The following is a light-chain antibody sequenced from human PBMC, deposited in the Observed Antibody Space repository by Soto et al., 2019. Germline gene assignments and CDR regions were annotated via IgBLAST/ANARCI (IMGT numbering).Light chain of an antibody. V-gene: IGKV3-20*01. CDR2: GTS. Sequence: EIVMTQSPVTLSVSPGERATLSCRASQSVRSNLAWYQQKPGQAPRLLIYGTSSRATGIPDRFSGSGSGTDFTLTISRLEPEDFAVYYCQQHGDSLTFGGGTKVDIK. J-gene: IGKJ4*01. CDR1: QSVRSN. CDR3: QQHGDSLT.